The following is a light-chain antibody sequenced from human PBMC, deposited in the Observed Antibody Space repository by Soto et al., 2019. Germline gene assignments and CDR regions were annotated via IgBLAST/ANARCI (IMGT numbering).Light chain of an antibody. V-gene: IGKV3-11*01. J-gene: IGKJ5*01. Sequence: EILLTQCPGTLSLSPGERATLSCMASQSVSSSYLAWYQQKPGQAPRLLIYDASNRATGVPARFSGSGSGTDFTLTVSSLEPEDFALYYCQQRSNWPPEITFGQGTRLEIK. CDR2: DAS. CDR1: QSVSSSY. CDR3: QQRSNWPPEIT.